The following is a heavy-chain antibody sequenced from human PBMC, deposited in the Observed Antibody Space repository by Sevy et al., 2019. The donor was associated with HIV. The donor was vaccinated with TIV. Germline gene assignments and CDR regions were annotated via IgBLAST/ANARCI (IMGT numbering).Heavy chain of an antibody. D-gene: IGHD3-3*01. CDR2: IYYSGST. V-gene: IGHV4-59*01. CDR3: ARVRLYDFWSGYRRSERPGDGGNWFDP. J-gene: IGHJ5*02. Sequence: SETLSLTCTVSGGSISSYYWSWIRQPPGKGLEWIGYIYYSGSTNYNPSLKSRVTISVDTSKNQFSLKLSSVTAADTAVYYCARVRLYDFWSGYRRSERPGDGGNWFDPWGQGTLVTVSS. CDR1: GGSISSYY.